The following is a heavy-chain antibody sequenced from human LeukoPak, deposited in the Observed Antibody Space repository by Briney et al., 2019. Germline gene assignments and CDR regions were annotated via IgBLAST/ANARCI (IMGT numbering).Heavy chain of an antibody. CDR2: INPNSGGT. Sequence: ASLTVSCKASGYIFTGYYMHWVRQAPGQGLEWMGWINPNSGGTNSVKKFQGRVTMTRDTSISTAYMELSRLTSDDTAVYYCARHPYSGSYHFDYWGQGTLVTVSS. D-gene: IGHD1-26*01. CDR1: GYIFTGYY. J-gene: IGHJ4*02. CDR3: ARHPYSGSYHFDY. V-gene: IGHV1-2*02.